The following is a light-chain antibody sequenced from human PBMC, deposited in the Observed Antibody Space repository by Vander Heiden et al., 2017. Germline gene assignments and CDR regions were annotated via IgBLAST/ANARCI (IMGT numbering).Light chain of an antibody. V-gene: IGLV2-23*02. Sequence: QSALAQPASVSASPGQSIPISCTGTSRDIGADNLVSWYQQHPGEAPKRLISEVTKRPSGVSTRFSGSKSGNTASLTISGLQAEDEADYYCCSYAGSSTSVLLGGGTKLTVL. CDR2: EVT. J-gene: IGLJ3*02. CDR3: CSYAGSSTSVL. CDR1: SRDIGADNL.